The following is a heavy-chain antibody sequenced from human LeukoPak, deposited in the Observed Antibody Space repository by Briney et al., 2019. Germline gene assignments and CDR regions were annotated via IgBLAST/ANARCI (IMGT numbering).Heavy chain of an antibody. CDR2: INSAGSIT. CDR3: TADVSDSDGPSHDY. Sequence: PGGSLRLSCAASGFTFSSYSMNWVRQAPGKGLVWVSRINSAGSITSYADSVKGRFTISRYNAKNTLYLQMNSLKIEDTAVYYCTADVSDSDGPSHDYWGQGTLVTVSS. V-gene: IGHV3-74*01. CDR1: GFTFSSYS. D-gene: IGHD2-15*01. J-gene: IGHJ4*02.